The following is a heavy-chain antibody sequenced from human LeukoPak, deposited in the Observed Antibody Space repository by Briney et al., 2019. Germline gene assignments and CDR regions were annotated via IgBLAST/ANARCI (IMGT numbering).Heavy chain of an antibody. D-gene: IGHD3-22*01. CDR2: INGSGGST. CDR3: AKSWCYDSSGYYPFDY. Sequence: GGSLRLSCAASGFTFSSCAMSWVRQAPGKGLEWVSTINGSGGSTYYADPVKGRFTISRDNSKNTLYLQMNSLRAEDTAVYYCAKSWCYDSSGYYPFDYWGQGTLVTVSS. V-gene: IGHV3-23*01. CDR1: GFTFSSCA. J-gene: IGHJ4*02.